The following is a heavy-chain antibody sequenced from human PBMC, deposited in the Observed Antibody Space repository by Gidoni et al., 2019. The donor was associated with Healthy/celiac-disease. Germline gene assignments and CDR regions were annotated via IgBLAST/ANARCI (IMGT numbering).Heavy chain of an antibody. D-gene: IGHD4-17*01. CDR3: AADGDYDDYYGMDV. Sequence: QMQLVPSGPEVKKPGTSVKVPCKASGLTFTSSAVQWVRQARGQRLEWIGWIVVGSCNTNYAQKFQERVTITRDMSTSTAYMELSSLRSEDTAVYYCAADGDYDDYYGMDVWGQGTTVTVSS. CDR1: GLTFTSSA. J-gene: IGHJ6*02. CDR2: IVVGSCNT. V-gene: IGHV1-58*01.